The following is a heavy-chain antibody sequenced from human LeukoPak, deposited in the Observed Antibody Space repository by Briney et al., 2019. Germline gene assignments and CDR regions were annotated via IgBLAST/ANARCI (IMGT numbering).Heavy chain of an antibody. CDR3: ARDVPLGGSSSWDFDY. Sequence: GGSLRLSCAASGFTFSSYSMNWVRQAPGKGLEWVSSISSSSSYIYYADSVKGRFTISRDNAKNSLYPQMNGLRAEDTAVYYCARDVPLGGSSSWDFDYWGQGTLVTVSS. CDR2: ISSSSSYI. J-gene: IGHJ4*02. CDR1: GFTFSSYS. D-gene: IGHD6-13*01. V-gene: IGHV3-21*01.